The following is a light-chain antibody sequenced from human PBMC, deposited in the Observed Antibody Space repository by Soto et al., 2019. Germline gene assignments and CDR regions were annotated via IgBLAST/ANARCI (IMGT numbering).Light chain of an antibody. CDR3: SSYTSTSTLGI. CDR2: DVS. CDR1: SSDVGGYNY. V-gene: IGLV2-14*03. J-gene: IGLJ2*01. Sequence: QSVLTQPASVSGSPGQSITISCTGTSSDVGGYNYVAWYQHHPGKAPKVMIYDVSNRPSGVSNRFSGSKSGNTASLTISGLQAEDEADYYCSSYTSTSTLGIFGGGTKLTVL.